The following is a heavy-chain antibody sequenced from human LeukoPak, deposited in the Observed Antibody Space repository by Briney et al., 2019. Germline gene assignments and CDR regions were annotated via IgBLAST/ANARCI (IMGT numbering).Heavy chain of an antibody. CDR2: INTNGGST. Sequence: GSVKLSCKASGYTFTTYYMHWVRQAPGQGLEWMGIINTNGGSTNYAQKVQDRVTITRDTSKSTLYMELSSLRSEDTAVYSCARGNPTNYGAYLYYFDYWGQGTLVTVSS. D-gene: IGHD4-17*01. CDR3: ARGNPTNYGAYLYYFDY. J-gene: IGHJ4*02. V-gene: IGHV1-46*01. CDR1: GYTFTTYY.